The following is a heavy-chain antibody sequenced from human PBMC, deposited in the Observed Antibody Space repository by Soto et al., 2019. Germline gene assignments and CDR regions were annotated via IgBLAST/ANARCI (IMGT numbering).Heavy chain of an antibody. CDR2: IYYSGYT. CDR3: ARLIRDASGSYRLDY. V-gene: IGHV4-59*08. Sequence: QVQLQESGPGRVKPSETLSLTCTASGGSISPYYWSWIRRPPGEGMEWLGYIYYSGYTNYNPSLKSRLTLSVDTSKNQFSLRLSSVTAADTAVYFCARLIRDASGSYRLDYWGRGTLVTVSS. J-gene: IGHJ4*02. CDR1: GGSISPYY. D-gene: IGHD3-10*01.